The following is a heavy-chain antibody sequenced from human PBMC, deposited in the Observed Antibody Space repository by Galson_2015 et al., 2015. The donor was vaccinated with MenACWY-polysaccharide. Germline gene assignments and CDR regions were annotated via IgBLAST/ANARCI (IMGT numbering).Heavy chain of an antibody. Sequence: SLRLSCAASEFTFRNFWMSWVRQAPGKELEWVASIKQDGSEKYLVDSVKGRFTISRDNAENSLFLQMNSLRAEDTAVYYCARERWVRGVFFAQWGQGTLVTVSS. D-gene: IGHD3-10*01. V-gene: IGHV3-7*01. CDR3: ARERWVRGVFFAQ. CDR1: EFTFRNFW. J-gene: IGHJ4*02. CDR2: IKQDGSEK.